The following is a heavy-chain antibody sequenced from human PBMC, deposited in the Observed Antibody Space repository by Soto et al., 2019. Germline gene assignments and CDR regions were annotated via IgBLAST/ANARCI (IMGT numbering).Heavy chain of an antibody. CDR1: DSAISSSNG. V-gene: IGHV4-4*02. CDR2: IYHSGST. J-gene: IGHJ5*02. CDR3: ARDPRVYCSGGSCYQSQNWFDP. D-gene: IGHD2-15*01. Sequence: PSYTLSLTAAFSDSAISSSNGWSWVRQPPGKGLEWIGKIYHSGSTNYNPCLKSRVTISVDKSKNQSSLKLSSVTAADTAVYYCARDPRVYCSGGSCYQSQNWFDPWGQGTLFTVSS.